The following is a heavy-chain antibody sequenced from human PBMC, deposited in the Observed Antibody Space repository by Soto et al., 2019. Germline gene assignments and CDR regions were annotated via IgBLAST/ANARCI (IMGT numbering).Heavy chain of an antibody. D-gene: IGHD6-6*01. CDR3: RGSAVRPQTITARSVHYYYYYYMDV. Sequence: SETLSLTCAVYGGFVSSGSYYWSWIRQPPGKGLEWIGEMSNSGGTHFNPSLKSQVTISVDTSKNQFSLKLSSVTAADTAVYYCRGSAVRPQTITARSVHYYYYYYMDVWGKGTTVTVSS. V-gene: IGHV4-61*01. J-gene: IGHJ6*03. CDR2: MSNSGGT. CDR1: GGFVSSGSYY.